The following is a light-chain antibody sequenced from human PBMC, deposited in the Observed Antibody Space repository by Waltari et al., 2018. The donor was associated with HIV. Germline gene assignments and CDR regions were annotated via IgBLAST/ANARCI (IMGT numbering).Light chain of an antibody. CDR2: WAS. V-gene: IGKV4-1*01. CDR1: QSVLYSSNNKSY. CDR3: QQYFSTPYT. Sequence: DIVMTQSPDSLAVSLGERATINCKSSQSVLYSSNNKSYLTWYQQKPGQPPKLLIYWASTRESGVPDRFNCSGSGTDFTLAISSLQAEDVAVYYCQQYFSTPYTFGQGTKLEIK. J-gene: IGKJ2*01.